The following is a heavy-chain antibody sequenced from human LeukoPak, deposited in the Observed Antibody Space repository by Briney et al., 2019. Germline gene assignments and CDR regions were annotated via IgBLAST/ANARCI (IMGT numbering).Heavy chain of an antibody. CDR3: ARAAEQLVGVWAVYHYYYMDV. J-gene: IGHJ6*03. Sequence: SETLSLTCTVSAYSISSGYYWGWIRQPPGKGLEWIGSLSHSGSTYYNPSLKSRVTISVDTSKNQFSLRLRSVTAADTAVYYCARAAEQLVGVWAVYHYYYMDVWGKGTTVTVSS. V-gene: IGHV4-38-2*02. D-gene: IGHD6-6*01. CDR1: AYSISSGYY. CDR2: LSHSGST.